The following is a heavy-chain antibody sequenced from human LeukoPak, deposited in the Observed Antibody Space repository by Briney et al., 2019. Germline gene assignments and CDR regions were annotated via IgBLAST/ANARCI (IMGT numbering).Heavy chain of an antibody. V-gene: IGHV4-39*01. J-gene: IGHJ5*02. CDR2: IYYSGST. Sequence: SETLSLTCTVSGGSISSSSYYWGWIRQPPGKGLEWVGSIYYSGSTYYNPSLKSRVTISVDTSKNQFSLKLSSVTAADTAVYYCARSSGYSSSGGLNWFDTWGQGTLVTVSS. CDR1: GGSISSSSYY. D-gene: IGHD6-13*01. CDR3: ARSSGYSSSGGLNWFDT.